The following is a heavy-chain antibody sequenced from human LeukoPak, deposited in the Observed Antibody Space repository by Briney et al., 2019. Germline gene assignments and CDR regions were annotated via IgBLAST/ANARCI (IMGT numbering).Heavy chain of an antibody. CDR1: GFTVSSNY. J-gene: IGHJ4*02. D-gene: IGHD3-16*01. Sequence: PGGSLRLSCAVSGFTVSSNYFSWVRQAPGKGLGWASVIYTEGTTYYADSVKGRFTISRDNSKNTVYLQMNSLRVEDTAVYYCASEGDWGQGTLVTVSS. V-gene: IGHV3-66*02. CDR3: ASEGD. CDR2: IYTEGTT.